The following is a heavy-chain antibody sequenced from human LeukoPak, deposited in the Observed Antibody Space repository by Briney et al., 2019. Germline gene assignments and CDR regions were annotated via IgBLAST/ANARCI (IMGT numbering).Heavy chain of an antibody. Sequence: GGSLRLSCAASGFTFNNHWMSWVRQAPGKGLECVANIKQDGSDKYYVDSVKGRFTISRDNAKNSLYLQMNSLRAEDTALYYCARLATTPTFDYWGQGTLVTVSS. V-gene: IGHV3-7*01. CDR2: IKQDGSDK. D-gene: IGHD5-24*01. CDR1: GFTFNNHW. CDR3: ARLATTPTFDY. J-gene: IGHJ4*02.